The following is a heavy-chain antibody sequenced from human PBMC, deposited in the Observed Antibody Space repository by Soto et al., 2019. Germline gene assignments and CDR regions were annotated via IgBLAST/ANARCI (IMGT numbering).Heavy chain of an antibody. CDR3: ARRKERSGPHYVDD. J-gene: IGHJ4*02. Sequence: ASVTVSCTASGYTFTSYYMHWVRPAPGPGLEWMGWMNPYSGNTGYAQKFQGRVTVTRNTSISTVYMELSGLRPDDTAVDYCARRKERSGPHYVDDWGQGSQVTFS. CDR1: GYTFTSYY. V-gene: IGHV1-8*02. CDR2: MNPYSGNT. D-gene: IGHD3-10*01.